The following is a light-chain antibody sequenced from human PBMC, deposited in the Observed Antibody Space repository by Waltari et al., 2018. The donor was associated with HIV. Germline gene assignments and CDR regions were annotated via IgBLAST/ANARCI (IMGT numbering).Light chain of an antibody. Sequence: QSVLTQPPSASGTPGQRVTISCSGSSSNIGSTYVYWYQQLPGTAPKPLIYSNNRRPSGVPDRISGSKSGTSASLAISGLQSVDEADYYCAAWDDSLNAWVFGGGTKLTVL. CDR1: SSNIGSTY. CDR3: AAWDDSLNAWV. V-gene: IGLV1-44*01. CDR2: SNN. J-gene: IGLJ3*02.